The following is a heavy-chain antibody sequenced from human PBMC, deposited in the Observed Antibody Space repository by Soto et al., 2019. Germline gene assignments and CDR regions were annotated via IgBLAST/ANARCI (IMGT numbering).Heavy chain of an antibody. D-gene: IGHD1-26*01. CDR3: AKDRTRGELLIRYFDL. V-gene: IGHV3-23*01. CDR2: ISGSGGST. Sequence: LGLSFGDSGFTFISYAMSWVRQAPGKGLEWVSAISGSGGSTYYADSVKGRFTISRDNSKNTLYLQMNSLRAEDTAVYYCAKDRTRGELLIRYFDLWGRGTLVTVSS. CDR1: GFTFISYA. J-gene: IGHJ2*01.